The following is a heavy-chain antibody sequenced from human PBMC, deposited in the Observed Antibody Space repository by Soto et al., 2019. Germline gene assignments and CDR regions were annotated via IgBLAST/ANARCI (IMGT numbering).Heavy chain of an antibody. CDR1: GFTFSSYA. V-gene: IGHV3-23*01. Sequence: GGSLRLSCAASGFTFSSYAMSWVRQAPGKGLEWVSAISGSGGSTYYADSVKGRFTISRDNSKNTLYLQMNSLRAEDTAVYYCAKARREYSGYAYSVFDYWGQGTLVTVSS. D-gene: IGHD5-12*01. CDR3: AKARREYSGYAYSVFDY. CDR2: ISGSGGST. J-gene: IGHJ4*02.